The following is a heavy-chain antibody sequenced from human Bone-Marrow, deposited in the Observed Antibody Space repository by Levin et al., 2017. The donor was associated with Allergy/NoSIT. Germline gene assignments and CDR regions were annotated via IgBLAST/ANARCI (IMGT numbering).Heavy chain of an antibody. CDR3: ARFGYYDSSGLGVYYYYDGMDV. J-gene: IGHJ6*02. D-gene: IGHD3-22*01. Sequence: GESLKISCKASGYTFTGYYMHWVRQAPGQGLEWMGWINPNSGGTNYAQKFQGRVTMTRDTSISTAYMELSRLRSDDTAVYYCARFGYYDSSGLGVYYYYDGMDVWGQGTTVTVSS. CDR1: GYTFTGYY. CDR2: INPNSGGT. V-gene: IGHV1-2*02.